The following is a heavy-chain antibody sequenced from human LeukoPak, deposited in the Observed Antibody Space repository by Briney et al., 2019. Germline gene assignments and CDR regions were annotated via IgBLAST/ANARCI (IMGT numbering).Heavy chain of an antibody. V-gene: IGHV3-53*01. Sequence: GGSLRLSCAASGFTFSSYGMHWVRQAPGKGLEWVSVLYRDGTIYYEDAVKGRFTISRDESKNTLYLQRTSVRAGDTTVYYCARDIGDEFDGWGRGTLVTVSS. CDR1: GFTFSSYG. D-gene: IGHD1-26*01. J-gene: IGHJ4*02. CDR2: LYRDGTI. CDR3: ARDIGDEFDG.